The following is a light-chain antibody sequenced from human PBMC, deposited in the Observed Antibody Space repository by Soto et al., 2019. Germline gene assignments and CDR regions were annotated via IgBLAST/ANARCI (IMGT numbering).Light chain of an antibody. CDR2: AAS. V-gene: IGKV1-39*01. Sequence: EIEMTQSPASLSASVGDRVTITCRASQSISSYLNWYQQKPGKAPNLLIYAASSLQSGVPSRFTGSGSGTDFTLTISSLQPEDFATYYCQQCYSTPRTFGQGTKVDIK. CDR3: QQCYSTPRT. J-gene: IGKJ1*01. CDR1: QSISSY.